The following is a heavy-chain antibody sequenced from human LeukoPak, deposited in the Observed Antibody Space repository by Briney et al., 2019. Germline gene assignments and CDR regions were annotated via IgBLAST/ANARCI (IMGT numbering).Heavy chain of an antibody. J-gene: IGHJ3*02. Sequence: GGSLRLSCAASGFTFSSYSMSWVRQAPGKGLEWVSSISSSSSYIYYADSVKGRFTISRDNAKNSLYLQMNSLRAEDTAVYYCARDAEYCTNGVCADAFDIWGQGTMVTVSS. CDR2: ISSSSSYI. D-gene: IGHD2-8*01. CDR1: GFTFSSYS. CDR3: ARDAEYCTNGVCADAFDI. V-gene: IGHV3-21*01.